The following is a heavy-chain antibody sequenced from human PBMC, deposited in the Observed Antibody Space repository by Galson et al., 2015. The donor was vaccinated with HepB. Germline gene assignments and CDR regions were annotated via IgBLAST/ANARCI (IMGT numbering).Heavy chain of an antibody. CDR1: GFSLSTSGMC. Sequence: PALVKPTQTLTLTCTFSGFSLSTSGMCVSWIRQPPGKALEWLARIDWDDDKYYSTSLKTRLTISKDTSKNQVVLTMTNMDPVDTATYYCARSQVRGVIIYYYYGMDVWGQGTTVTVSS. J-gene: IGHJ6*02. D-gene: IGHD3-10*01. V-gene: IGHV2-70*11. CDR3: ARSQVRGVIIYYYYGMDV. CDR2: IDWDDDK.